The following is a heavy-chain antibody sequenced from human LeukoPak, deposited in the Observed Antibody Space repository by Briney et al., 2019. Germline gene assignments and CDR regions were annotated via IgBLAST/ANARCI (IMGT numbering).Heavy chain of an antibody. CDR3: ASAVRVDAFDI. V-gene: IGHV4-39*01. Sequence: AETLSLTCTVSGGSISSSSYYWVWIRQPPWKGLEWIGRIYYSGSTYYNPAPKSRFTISVDTSKNKFSVKLSSVTAADTAVYYCASAVRVDAFDIWGQGTMVTVSS. J-gene: IGHJ3*02. CDR2: IYYSGST. CDR1: GGSISSSSYY.